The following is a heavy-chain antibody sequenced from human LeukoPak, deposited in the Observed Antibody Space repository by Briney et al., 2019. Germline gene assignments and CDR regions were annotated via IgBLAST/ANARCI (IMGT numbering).Heavy chain of an antibody. Sequence: GGSLRLSCAASGFTFSSYWMHWVRQAPGKGLVWVSRINSDGSSTSYAGSVKGRFTISRDNAKNTLYLQMNSLRAEDTAVYYCARGGELLWFGEFYYFDYWGQGTLVTVSS. CDR2: INSDGSST. CDR3: ARGGELLWFGEFYYFDY. J-gene: IGHJ4*02. CDR1: GFTFSSYW. V-gene: IGHV3-74*01. D-gene: IGHD3-10*01.